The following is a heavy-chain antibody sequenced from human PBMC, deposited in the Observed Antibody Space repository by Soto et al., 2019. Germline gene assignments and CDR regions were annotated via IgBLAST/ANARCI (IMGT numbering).Heavy chain of an antibody. CDR3: ARASPLDYYDSSGYSPLDY. D-gene: IGHD3-22*01. V-gene: IGHV1-69*06. Sequence: ASVKVSCKASGGTFSSYAISWVRQAPGQGLEWMGGIIPIFGTANYAQKFQGRVTITADKSTSTAYMELSSLRSEDTAVYYCARASPLDYYDSSGYSPLDYWGQGTLVTVSS. CDR1: GGTFSSYA. J-gene: IGHJ4*02. CDR2: IIPIFGTA.